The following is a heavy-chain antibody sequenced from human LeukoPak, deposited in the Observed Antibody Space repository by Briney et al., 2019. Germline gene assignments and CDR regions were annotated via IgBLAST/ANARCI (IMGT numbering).Heavy chain of an antibody. J-gene: IGHJ5*02. D-gene: IGHD3-10*01. Sequence: SETLSLTCAVYGGSFSDYYWSWIRQPPGKGLEWIGEITHSGSTNYTPSLKSRLTISEDTSKNQFSLKLSSVTAADTAVYYCARVYGSGSYNWFDPWGQGVLVTVSS. CDR2: ITHSGST. CDR1: GGSFSDYY. V-gene: IGHV4-34*01. CDR3: ARVYGSGSYNWFDP.